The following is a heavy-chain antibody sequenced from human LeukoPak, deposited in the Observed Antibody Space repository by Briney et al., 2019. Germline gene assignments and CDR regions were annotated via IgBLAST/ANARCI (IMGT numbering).Heavy chain of an antibody. Sequence: SETLSLTCTVSGGSISSSSYYWGWTRQPPGKGLEWIGSIYFGGSTYYDPSFKRRLTISVDTSKNHFYLRLSSVTAPDTAVYYCTGGSGYYDAFDIWGQGTMVTVSS. V-gene: IGHV4-39*02. J-gene: IGHJ3*02. CDR1: GGSISSSSYY. CDR2: IYFGGST. CDR3: TGGSGYYDAFDI. D-gene: IGHD3-22*01.